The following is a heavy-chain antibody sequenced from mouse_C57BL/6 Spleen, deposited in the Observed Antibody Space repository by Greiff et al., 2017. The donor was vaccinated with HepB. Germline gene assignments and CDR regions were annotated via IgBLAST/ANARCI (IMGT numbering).Heavy chain of an antibody. D-gene: IGHD3-2*02. CDR1: GYSITSGYY. V-gene: IGHV3-6*01. J-gene: IGHJ3*01. Sequence: EVKLMESGPGLVKPSQSLSLTCSVTGYSITSGYYWNWIRQFPGNKLEWMGYISYDGSNNYNPSLKNRISITRDTSKNQFFLKLNSVTTEDTATYYCARQLRLQFAYWGQGTLVTVSA. CDR3: ARQLRLQFAY. CDR2: ISYDGSN.